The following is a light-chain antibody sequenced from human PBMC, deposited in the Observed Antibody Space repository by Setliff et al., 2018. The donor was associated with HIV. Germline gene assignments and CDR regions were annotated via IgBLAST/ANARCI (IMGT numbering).Light chain of an antibody. CDR2: ANS. CDR1: TSNIRINT. CDR3: AAWDDRLNGPV. J-gene: IGLJ2*01. V-gene: IGLV1-44*01. Sequence: QRVTISCSGSTSNIRINTINWYQHLPGTAPKLLIYANSQRPSGVPDRFSGSKSGTSASLAISGLQSEDEADYYCAAWDDRLNGPVFGGGTKVTV.